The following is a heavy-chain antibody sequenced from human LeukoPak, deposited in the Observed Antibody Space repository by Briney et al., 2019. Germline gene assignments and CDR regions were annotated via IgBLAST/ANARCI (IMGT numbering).Heavy chain of an antibody. V-gene: IGHV4-61*02. CDR2: IYASGST. J-gene: IGHJ4*02. D-gene: IGHD3-3*01. CDR1: GGSLSSGSGY. Sequence: PSETLSLTCTVSGGSLSSGSGYWSWIRQSAGKGLEWIGRIYASGSTNYNPSLKSRVTISVDTSKNQFSLKLSSVTAADTAVYYCARSGYSNFDYWGQGTLVTVSS. CDR3: ARSGYSNFDY.